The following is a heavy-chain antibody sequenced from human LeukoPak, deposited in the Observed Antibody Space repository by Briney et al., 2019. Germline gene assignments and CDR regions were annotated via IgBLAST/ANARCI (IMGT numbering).Heavy chain of an antibody. Sequence: PGGSLRLSCAASGFTFSSYWMHWVRQAPGKGLEWVAAVSYDGGNNDYADSVKGRFTISRDYSKNTLYLQMNSLRAEDTAVYYCAKGGFEQWLRYYFDYWGRGTLVTVSS. CDR2: VSYDGGNN. CDR3: AKGGFEQWLRYYFDY. V-gene: IGHV3-30*18. CDR1: GFTFSSYW. D-gene: IGHD5-12*01. J-gene: IGHJ4*02.